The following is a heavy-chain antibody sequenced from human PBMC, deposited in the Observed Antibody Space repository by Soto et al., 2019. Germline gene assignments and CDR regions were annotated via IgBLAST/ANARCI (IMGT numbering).Heavy chain of an antibody. V-gene: IGHV3-15*01. CDR2: IKSKTDGGTT. CDR3: TTDNYYYGSGSYPIVDFDY. J-gene: IGHJ4*02. Sequence: GALRLSCAASGFTFGNAWMSCVRQAPGKGLEWFCRIKSKTDGGTTAYAAPVKGRFTISRDDSKNTLYLQMNSLNTEDTAVYYCTTDNYYYGSGSYPIVDFDYWGQGTLVTVSS. D-gene: IGHD3-10*01. CDR1: GFTFGNAW.